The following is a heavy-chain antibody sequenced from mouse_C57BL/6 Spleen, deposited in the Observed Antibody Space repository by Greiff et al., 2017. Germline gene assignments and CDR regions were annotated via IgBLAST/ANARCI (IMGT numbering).Heavy chain of an antibody. V-gene: IGHV1-18*01. Sequence: EVQLQQPGPELVKPGASVKIPCKASGYTFTDYNMDWVKQSHGQSLEWIGDINPNNGGTIYNQKFKGKATLTVDKSSSTAYMVLRSLTSEDTAVYYCARSGRHGDDPFAYWGQGTLGTVSA. CDR1: GYTFTDYN. D-gene: IGHD3-2*01. CDR3: ARSGRHGDDPFAY. J-gene: IGHJ3*01. CDR2: INPNNGGT.